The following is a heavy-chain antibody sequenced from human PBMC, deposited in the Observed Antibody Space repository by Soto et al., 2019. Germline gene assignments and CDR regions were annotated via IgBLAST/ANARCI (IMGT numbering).Heavy chain of an antibody. CDR1: GGSISGDYYH. CDR3: AREDEGGETLDV. CDR2: IHHSGSI. V-gene: IGHV4-30-4*08. J-gene: IGHJ6*02. Sequence: PSETLSLTCTVSGGSISGDYYHWTWIRQSPEKGLEWIGYIHHSGSILYNPSLKSRLTISVDTSKNQFSLHLSSVTAADTAVYFCAREDEGGETLDVWGQGTTVTSP. D-gene: IGHD2-21*01.